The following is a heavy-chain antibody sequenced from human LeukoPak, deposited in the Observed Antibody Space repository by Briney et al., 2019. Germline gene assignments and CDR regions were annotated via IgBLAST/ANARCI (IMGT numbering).Heavy chain of an antibody. CDR2: IYYNGST. J-gene: IGHJ4*02. CDR3: ARFGWFGEHIDY. V-gene: IGHV4-59*01. D-gene: IGHD3-10*01. Sequence: PSETLSLTCTVSGGSISSYYWSWIRQPPGKGLEWIGYIYYNGSTNYNPSLKSRVTISVDTSKNQFSLKLSSVTAADTAVYYCARFGWFGEHIDYWGQGTLVTVSS. CDR1: GGSISSYY.